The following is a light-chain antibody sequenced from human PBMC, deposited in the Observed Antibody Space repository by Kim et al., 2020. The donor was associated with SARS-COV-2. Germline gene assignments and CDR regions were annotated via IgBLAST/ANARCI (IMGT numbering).Light chain of an antibody. V-gene: IGLV3-1*01. CDR1: KLGDKY. CDR2: KDS. Sequence: SYELTQPPSVSVSPGQTASITCSGDKLGDKYACWYQQKPGQSPVLVIYKDSKRPSGIPERFSGSNSGNTATLTISGTQAMDEADYYCQVWDSSTHVVFGGGTKLTVL. CDR3: QVWDSSTHVV. J-gene: IGLJ2*01.